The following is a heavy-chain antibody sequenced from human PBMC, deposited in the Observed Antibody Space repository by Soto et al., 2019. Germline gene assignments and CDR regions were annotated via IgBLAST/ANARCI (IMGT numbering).Heavy chain of an antibody. D-gene: IGHD3-22*01. J-gene: IGHJ4*02. CDR2: ISHDGSKT. V-gene: IGHV3-30*18. CDR3: AKDTYYYSRRGYYVFDS. Sequence: QVQLVESGGGVVQPGRSLRLSCAASGFTFSSYGIHWVRQAPGKGLEWVAVISHDGSKTNYADSVKGRFTISRDNSKDTVYLQMTSLRAEDTAVYYCAKDTYYYSRRGYYVFDSWGQGTLVTVSS. CDR1: GFTFSSYG.